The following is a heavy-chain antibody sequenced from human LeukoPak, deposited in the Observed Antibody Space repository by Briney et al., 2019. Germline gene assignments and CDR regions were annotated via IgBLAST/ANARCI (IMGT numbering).Heavy chain of an antibody. Sequence: ASVKVSCKASGYTFTSYAMHWVRQAPGQRLEWMGWISAYNGNTNYAQKLQGRVTMTTDTSTSTAYMELRSLRSDDTAVYYCARDGVWFGEPNYWGQGTLVTVSS. V-gene: IGHV1-18*01. CDR1: GYTFTSYA. D-gene: IGHD3-10*01. CDR2: ISAYNGNT. J-gene: IGHJ4*02. CDR3: ARDGVWFGEPNY.